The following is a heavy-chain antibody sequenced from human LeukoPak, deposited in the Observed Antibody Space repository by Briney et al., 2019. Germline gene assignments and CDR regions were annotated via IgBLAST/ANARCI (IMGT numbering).Heavy chain of an antibody. CDR3: AKGPRGAGTTGYYYYMDV. Sequence: GGSLRLSCAASGFTFSSYAMNWVRQAPGKGLEWVSAISDSGGSTYYADSVKGRFTISRDNSKNTLYLQMNSLRADDTAVYYCAKGPRGAGTTGYYYYMDVWGKGTTVTVSS. V-gene: IGHV3-23*01. CDR2: ISDSGGST. D-gene: IGHD1-7*01. J-gene: IGHJ6*03. CDR1: GFTFSSYA.